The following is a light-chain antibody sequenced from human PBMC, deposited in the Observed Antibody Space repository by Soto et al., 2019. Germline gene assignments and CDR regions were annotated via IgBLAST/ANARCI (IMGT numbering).Light chain of an antibody. Sequence: EILMTQSPSSLSASVGDRVTLTCRASQGIRNYLAWYQQKTGQVPNLLIYYASTWQSSVPSRFSGSGSGSDFTLTIRSLQPEDVATYYCQKYKSAPLTFGRGTKVEIK. V-gene: IGKV1-27*01. CDR1: QGIRNY. CDR2: YAS. J-gene: IGKJ4*01. CDR3: QKYKSAPLT.